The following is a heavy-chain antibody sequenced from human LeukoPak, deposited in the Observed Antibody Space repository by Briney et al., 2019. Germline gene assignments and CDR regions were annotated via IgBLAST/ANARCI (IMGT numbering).Heavy chain of an antibody. CDR1: GFTFSSYE. J-gene: IGHJ4*02. CDR3: ARDHWGRITSGGYFDY. Sequence: GGSLRLSCAASGFTFSSYEMNWVRQAPGKGLEWVSYISSSGSTIYYADSVKGRFTISRDNAKNSLYLQMNSLRPEDTAVYFCARDHWGRITSGGYFDYWGLGTLVTVSS. CDR2: ISSSGSTI. V-gene: IGHV3-48*03. D-gene: IGHD1-14*01.